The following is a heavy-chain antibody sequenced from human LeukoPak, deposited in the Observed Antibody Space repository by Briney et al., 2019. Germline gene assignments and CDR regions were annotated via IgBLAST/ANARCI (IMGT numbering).Heavy chain of an antibody. D-gene: IGHD3-22*01. CDR3: ARPIDDSSGSYYFDY. V-gene: IGHV3-21*01. J-gene: IGHJ4*02. CDR2: ISSSSSYI. CDR1: GFTFSSYS. Sequence: GESLRLSCAASGFTFSSYSMNWVRQAPGKGLEWVSSISSSSSYIYYADSVKGRFTISRDNAKNSLYLQMNSLRAEDTAVYYCARPIDDSSGSYYFDYWGQGTLVTVSS.